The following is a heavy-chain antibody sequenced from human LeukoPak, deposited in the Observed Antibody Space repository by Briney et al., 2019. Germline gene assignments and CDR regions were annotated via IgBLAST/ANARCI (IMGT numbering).Heavy chain of an antibody. CDR1: GFTFSSYW. CDR2: IKQDGSEK. V-gene: IGHV3-7*01. J-gene: IGHJ4*02. D-gene: IGHD3-22*01. CDR3: ARGSYDTSGYDFEY. Sequence: PGGSLRLSCAASGFTFSSYWMSWVRQAPGKGLGWVANIKQDGSEKYYVDSVKGRFTISRDNAKNSLYLQMNSLRAEDTAVYYCARGSYDTSGYDFEYWGQGTLVTVSA.